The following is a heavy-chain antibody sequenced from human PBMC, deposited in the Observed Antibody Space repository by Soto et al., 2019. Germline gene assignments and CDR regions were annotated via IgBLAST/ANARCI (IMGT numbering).Heavy chain of an antibody. CDR1: GFTFSSYG. CDR3: AKDHMTTVITGWFDP. D-gene: IGHD4-17*01. V-gene: IGHV3-30*18. J-gene: IGHJ5*02. CDR2: ISYDGSNK. Sequence: QVQLVESGGGVVQPGRSLRLSCAASGFTFSSYGMHWVRQAPGKGLEWVAVISYDGSNKYYADSVKGRFTISRDNSXXTLYLQMNSLRAEDTAVYYCAKDHMTTVITGWFDPWGQGTLVTVSS.